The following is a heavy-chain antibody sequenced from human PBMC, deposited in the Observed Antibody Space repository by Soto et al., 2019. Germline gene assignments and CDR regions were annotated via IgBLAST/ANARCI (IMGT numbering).Heavy chain of an antibody. D-gene: IGHD2-2*01. J-gene: IGHJ5*02. V-gene: IGHV3-64D*08. CDR3: VKELSSTSWNNWFDP. Sequence: GGSLRLSCSASGFTFSSYAMHWVRQAPGKGLEYVSSISSNGGSTYYADSVKGRFPISRDNSKNTLYLQMSSLRAEDTAVYYCVKELSSTSWNNWFDPWGQGTLVTVSS. CDR1: GFTFSSYA. CDR2: ISSNGGST.